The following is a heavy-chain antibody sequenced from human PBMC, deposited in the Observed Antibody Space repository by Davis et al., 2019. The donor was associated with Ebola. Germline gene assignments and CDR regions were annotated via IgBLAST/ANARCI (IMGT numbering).Heavy chain of an antibody. D-gene: IGHD2-2*01. J-gene: IGHJ6*02. CDR1: GGSFSGYY. CDR2: INHSGST. V-gene: IGHV4-34*01. CDR3: ARERRIVVVPAAAHYYYYGMDV. Sequence: MPSETLSLTCAVYGGSFSGYYWSWTRQPPGKGLEWIGEINHSGSTNYNPSLKSRVTISVDTSKNQFSLKLSSVTAADTAVYYCARERRIVVVPAAAHYYYYGMDVWGQGTTVTVSS.